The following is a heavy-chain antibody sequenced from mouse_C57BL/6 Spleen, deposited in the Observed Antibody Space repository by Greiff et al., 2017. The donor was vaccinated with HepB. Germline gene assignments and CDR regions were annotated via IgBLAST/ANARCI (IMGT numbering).Heavy chain of an antibody. Sequence: EVQLQQSGPELVKPGASVKISCKASGYTFTDYYMNWVKQSHGKSLEWIGDINPNNGGTSYNQKFKGKATLTVDKSSSTAYMELRSLTSEDSAVYYCARDVLLPYAMDYWGQGTSVTVSS. CDR2: INPNNGGT. V-gene: IGHV1-26*01. D-gene: IGHD1-1*01. J-gene: IGHJ4*01. CDR3: ARDVLLPYAMDY. CDR1: GYTFTDYY.